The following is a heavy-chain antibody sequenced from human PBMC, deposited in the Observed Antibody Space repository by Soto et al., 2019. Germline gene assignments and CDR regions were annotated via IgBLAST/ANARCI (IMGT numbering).Heavy chain of an antibody. V-gene: IGHV1-3*01. CDR2: INAGNGNT. J-gene: IGHJ5*02. CDR1: GYTFTSYA. Sequence: ASVKVSCKASGYTFTSYAMHWVRQAPGQRLEWMGWINAGNGNTKYSQKFQGRVTITRDTSASTAYMELSSLRSEDTAVYYCARDGSRAEWLLPFDPWGQGTLVTVSS. D-gene: IGHD3-22*01. CDR3: ARDGSRAEWLLPFDP.